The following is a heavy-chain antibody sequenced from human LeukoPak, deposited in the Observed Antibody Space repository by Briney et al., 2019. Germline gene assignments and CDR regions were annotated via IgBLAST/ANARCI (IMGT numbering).Heavy chain of an antibody. CDR1: GYTFPSYF. Sequence: ASVKVSCKASGYTFPSYFMHWVRQAPGQGLEWMGIINPTGGSTTYARKFQGRVTMTRDTSTSTVYMELSSLRSDDTAVYYCARIPRYGDYVSYPDYWGQGTLVTVSS. CDR3: ARIPRYGDYVSYPDY. CDR2: INPTGGST. V-gene: IGHV1-46*01. D-gene: IGHD4-17*01. J-gene: IGHJ4*02.